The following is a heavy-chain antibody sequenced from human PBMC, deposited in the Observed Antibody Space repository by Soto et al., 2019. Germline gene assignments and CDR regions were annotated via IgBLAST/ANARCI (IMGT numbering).Heavy chain of an antibody. CDR3: ARDLRCCGLDV. CDR2: IFYSGSS. Sequence: KASETLSLTCNVSGASMRSYSWTWMRLSPGKGLEWIGDIFYSGSSNLNPSLRSRLSISIDTSKNKFSLMLKSVTAADTAVYYCARDLRCCGLDVWGQGTTVTV. CDR1: GASMRSYS. V-gene: IGHV4-59*01. J-gene: IGHJ6*02. D-gene: IGHD3-9*01.